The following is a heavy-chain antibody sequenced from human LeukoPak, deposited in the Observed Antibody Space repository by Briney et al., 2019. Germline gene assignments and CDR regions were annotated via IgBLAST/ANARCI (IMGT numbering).Heavy chain of an antibody. V-gene: IGHV1-46*01. Sequence: ASVKVSCKSSGYTFTNYYIHWVRQAPGQGLEWMGIIHPSGGSTSYAQNFQGGVTMTRDTSTSTVYMELSSLRSEDTAVYYCARGQGYSYDGYYLDYWGQGTLVTVSS. D-gene: IGHD5-18*01. CDR2: IHPSGGST. J-gene: IGHJ4*02. CDR1: GYTFTNYY. CDR3: ARGQGYSYDGYYLDY.